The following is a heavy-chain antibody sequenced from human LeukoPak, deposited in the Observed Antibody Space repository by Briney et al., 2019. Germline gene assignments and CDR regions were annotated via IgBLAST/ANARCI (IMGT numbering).Heavy chain of an antibody. D-gene: IGHD4-23*01. CDR3: ARLIYGGNSGYYYMDV. J-gene: IGHJ6*03. CDR2: IYPGDSDT. Sequence: GESLKISFKGSGYRFTSYWIGWVRPMPGKGLEWMGIIYPGDSDTRYSPSFQGQVTISADKSISTAYLQWSSLKASDTAMYYCARLIYGGNSGYYYMDVWGKGTTVTVSS. CDR1: GYRFTSYW. V-gene: IGHV5-51*01.